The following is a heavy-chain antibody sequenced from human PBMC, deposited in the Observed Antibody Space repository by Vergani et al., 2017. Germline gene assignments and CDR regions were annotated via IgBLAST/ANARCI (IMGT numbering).Heavy chain of an antibody. J-gene: IGHJ4*02. D-gene: IGHD2-2*01. CDR3: ARTGCSSTSCYSDY. CDR1: GFTFSSYA. V-gene: IGHV3-23*01. Sequence: EVQLLESGGGLVQPGGSLRLSCAASGFTFSSYAMSWVRQAPGKGLEWVSAISGSGGSTYYADSVKGRFTISRDNSKNTLYLQMNSLRAEDTAVYYCARTGCSSTSCYSDYWGQGTLVTVSS. CDR2: ISGSGGST.